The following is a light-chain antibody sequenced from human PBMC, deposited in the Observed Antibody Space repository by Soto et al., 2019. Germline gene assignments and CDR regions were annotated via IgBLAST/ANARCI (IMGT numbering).Light chain of an antibody. V-gene: IGKV1-33*01. J-gene: IGKJ4*01. Sequence: DIQMTQSPSSVSASVGDRVTITCRAGQGISSWLAWYQQKPGKAPKLLIYDASNLETGVPSRFSGSGSGTDFTFTISSLQPEDIATYYCQQYDNLPLTFGGGTKVDIK. CDR3: QQYDNLPLT. CDR1: QGISSW. CDR2: DAS.